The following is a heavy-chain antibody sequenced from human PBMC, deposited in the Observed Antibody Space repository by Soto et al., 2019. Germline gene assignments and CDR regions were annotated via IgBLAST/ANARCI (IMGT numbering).Heavy chain of an antibody. CDR2: IRNKVNTYAT. V-gene: IGHV3-73*02. CDR1: GFTFTDSA. J-gene: IGHJ4*02. D-gene: IGHD2-21*01. CDR3: SSRRDWTATAPLDY. Sequence: EVQLVESGGGLVQPGGSLKLSCAASGFTFTDSAIHWVRQASGKGPEWVGRIRNKVNTYATAYAASVKGRVTISRDDAXATTSLPTHRLTTEAPAVYYCSSRRDWTATAPLDYWGQGTLVSVSS.